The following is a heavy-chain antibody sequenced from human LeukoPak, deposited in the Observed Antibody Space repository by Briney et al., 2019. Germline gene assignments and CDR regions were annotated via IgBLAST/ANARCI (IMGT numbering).Heavy chain of an antibody. CDR3: ARQTSWYFDL. CDR2: IYYSGTGS. Sequence: PSETLSLTCTVSGGSSRSYYWSWIRQPPGKGLEGIGYIYYSGTGSNYNPYHKSRVTISVDTSKNQFSLKLTSVTAADTAVYYCARQTSWYFDLWGRGTLVTVSS. CDR1: GGSSRSYY. V-gene: IGHV4-59*08. J-gene: IGHJ2*01.